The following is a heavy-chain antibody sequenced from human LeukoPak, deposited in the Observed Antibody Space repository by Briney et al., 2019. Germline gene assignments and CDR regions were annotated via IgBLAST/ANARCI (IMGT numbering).Heavy chain of an antibody. J-gene: IGHJ4*02. CDR3: AKDGSSYYYIYY. Sequence: GGSLRLSCAASGFTFNSCGMHWVRQAPGKGLEWLAFISYDGSKTYYADSVKGRFTVSRDDSKSTLYLQMNSLRADDTAVYYCAKDGSSYYYIYYWGQGTLVTVSS. CDR1: GFTFNSCG. CDR2: ISYDGSKT. V-gene: IGHV3-30*02. D-gene: IGHD3-22*01.